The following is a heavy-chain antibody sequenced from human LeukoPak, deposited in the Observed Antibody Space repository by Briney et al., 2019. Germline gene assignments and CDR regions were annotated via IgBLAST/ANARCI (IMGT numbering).Heavy chain of an antibody. CDR2: INPNSGGT. CDR1: GYTFTGYY. V-gene: IGHV1-2*02. Sequence: GASVKVSCKASGYTFTGYYMHWVRQAPGQGLEWMGWINPNSGGTNYAQKFQGRVTMTRDTSISTAYMELSRLRSDDTAVYYCARDSSGNYFRPGKHDAFDIWGQGTMVAVSS. CDR3: ARDSSGNYFRPGKHDAFDI. J-gene: IGHJ3*02. D-gene: IGHD1-26*01.